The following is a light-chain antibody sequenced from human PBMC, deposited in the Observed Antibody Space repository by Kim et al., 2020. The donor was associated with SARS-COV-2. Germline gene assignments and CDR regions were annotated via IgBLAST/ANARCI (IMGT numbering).Light chain of an antibody. CDR1: QSISSW. CDR2: KAS. J-gene: IGKJ1*01. CDR3: QQYDTYSWA. V-gene: IGKV1-5*03. Sequence: DIQMTQSPSTLSASVGDRVTITCRASQSISSWLAWYQQKPGKAPKLLIYKASSLETGVPSRFSGSESGTEFTLTISGLQPDDFATYFCQQYDTYSWAFGQGTKVDIK.